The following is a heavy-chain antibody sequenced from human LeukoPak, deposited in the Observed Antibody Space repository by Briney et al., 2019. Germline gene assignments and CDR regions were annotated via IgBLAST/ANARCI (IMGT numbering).Heavy chain of an antibody. V-gene: IGHV3-72*01. J-gene: IGHJ2*01. D-gene: IGHD4-11*01. Sequence: AGGSLRLSCAASGFTFSDHYMDWVRQAPGKGLEWVGRTRNKANSYTTEYAASVKGRFTISRDDSKNSLYLQMNSLKTEDTAVYYCAREDSNYWYFDLWGRGTLVTVSS. CDR2: TRNKANSYTT. CDR3: AREDSNYWYFDL. CDR1: GFTFSDHY.